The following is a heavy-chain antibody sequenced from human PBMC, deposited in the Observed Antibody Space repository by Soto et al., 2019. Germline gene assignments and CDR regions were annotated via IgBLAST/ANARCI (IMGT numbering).Heavy chain of an antibody. CDR2: VYYSGST. D-gene: IGHD1-26*01. CDR3: ARGRSHEWQLLVQYFDY. CDR1: GGSVSNSY. Sequence: QVQLQESGPGLVKPSETLSHTCTVSGGSVSNSYWGWIRQPPGKGLEWVAYVYYSGSTNYNPSLGSRVTISVDKSKNQFSLKMTSVTGADTAVYYCARGRSHEWQLLVQYFDYWGQGTLVTVSS. V-gene: IGHV4-59*02. J-gene: IGHJ4*02.